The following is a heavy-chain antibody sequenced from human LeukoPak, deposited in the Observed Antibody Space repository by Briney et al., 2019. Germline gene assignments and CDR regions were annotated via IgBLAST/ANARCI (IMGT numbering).Heavy chain of an antibody. D-gene: IGHD6-19*01. CDR3: ARSNSSGWYYFDY. J-gene: IGHJ4*02. Sequence: PGGSLRLSCAASGFTFSSFWMSWVRQVPGKGLVWVSRIKSDGSSTSNADSVKGRFTISRDNAKNTLYLQMNSLRAEDTAVYYCARSNSSGWYYFDYWGQGALVTVSS. CDR2: IKSDGSST. CDR1: GFTFSSFW. V-gene: IGHV3-74*01.